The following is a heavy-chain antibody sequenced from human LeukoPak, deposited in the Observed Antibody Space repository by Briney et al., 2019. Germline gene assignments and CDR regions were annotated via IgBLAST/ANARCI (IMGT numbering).Heavy chain of an antibody. CDR2: FDPEDGET. D-gene: IGHD6-13*01. V-gene: IGHV1-24*01. CDR3: ATKRSSWYRDHYYGMDV. Sequence: ASVKVSCKVSGYTLTELSMHWVRQAPGKGLEWMGGFDPEDGETIYAQKFQGRVTMTEDTSTDTAYMELSSLRSEDTAVYYCATKRSSWYRDHYYGMDVWGQGTTVTASS. CDR1: GYTLTELS. J-gene: IGHJ6*02.